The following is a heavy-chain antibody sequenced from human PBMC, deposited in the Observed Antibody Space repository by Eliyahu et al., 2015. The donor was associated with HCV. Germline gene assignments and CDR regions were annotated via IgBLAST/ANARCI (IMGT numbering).Heavy chain of an antibody. CDR1: GFTFXDYA. Sequence: EVQLVESGGGLVQPGRSLRLSCAAXGFTFXDYAMXWVRQAPGKXLXWVSGISWNSGSIGYADSVKGRFTISRDNAKNSLYLQMNSLRAEDTALYYCAKDKFWQLELRALFDYWGQGTLVTVSS. J-gene: IGHJ4*02. D-gene: IGHD1-7*01. CDR2: ISWNSGSI. V-gene: IGHV3-9*01. CDR3: AKDKFWQLELRALFDY.